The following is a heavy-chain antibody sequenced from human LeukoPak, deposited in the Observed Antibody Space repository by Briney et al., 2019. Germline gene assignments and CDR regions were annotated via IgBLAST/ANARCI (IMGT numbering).Heavy chain of an antibody. J-gene: IGHJ5*02. CDR3: ARRTVDTSLVTWFDP. Sequence: SETLSLTCTVSGGSIISIHFWGWIRQPPGKGLEWIGSIYYSGITYYNTSLKTRVTMAVDTSKNQISLHLSSVTAADTAVYYWARRTVDTSLVTWFDPWGQGTLVVVSS. CDR2: IYYSGIT. CDR1: GGSIISIHF. V-gene: IGHV4-39*01. D-gene: IGHD5-18*01.